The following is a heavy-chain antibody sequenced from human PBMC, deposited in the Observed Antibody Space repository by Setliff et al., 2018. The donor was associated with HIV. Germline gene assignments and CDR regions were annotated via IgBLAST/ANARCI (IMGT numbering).Heavy chain of an antibody. J-gene: IGHJ5*02. CDR2: ISQSGST. CDR1: GGSVSSSNW. V-gene: IGHV4-4*02. CDR3: ARGPARAVARPGWLDP. D-gene: IGHD6-19*01. Sequence: SETLSLTRAVSGGSVSSSNWWSWVRQPPGKGLEWIGEISQSGSTNYNPSLKSRVTISVDRSKNQFSLKLSSVTAADTAVYYCARGPARAVARPGWLDPWGQGTLVTVSS.